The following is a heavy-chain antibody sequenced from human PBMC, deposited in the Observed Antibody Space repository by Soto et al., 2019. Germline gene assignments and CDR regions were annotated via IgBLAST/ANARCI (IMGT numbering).Heavy chain of an antibody. D-gene: IGHD6-19*01. Sequence: QLQLQESGPGLVKPSETLSLTCTVSGGSISSSSYYWGWIRQPPGKWLELIGNIYYSGSTYYNPSLKSRVTISVDTSKNRFSLKLSSVTAADTAVYYCARRASGWYFDYWGQGTLVTVSS. V-gene: IGHV4-39*01. CDR1: GGSISSSSYY. CDR3: ARRASGWYFDY. J-gene: IGHJ4*02. CDR2: IYYSGST.